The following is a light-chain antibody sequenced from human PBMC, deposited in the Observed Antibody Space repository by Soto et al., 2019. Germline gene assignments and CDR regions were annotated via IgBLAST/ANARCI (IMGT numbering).Light chain of an antibody. CDR1: SGHSSYA. CDR3: QTWGV. CDR2: VNSDGSH. V-gene: IGLV4-69*01. Sequence: QSVLTQSPSASASLGASVKLTCTLSSGHSSYAIAWHQQQPEKGPRYLMRVNSDGSHSKGDGIPERFSGSSSGAERYLTISSLQSEDEADYYCQTWGVFGGGTKLTVL. J-gene: IGLJ2*01.